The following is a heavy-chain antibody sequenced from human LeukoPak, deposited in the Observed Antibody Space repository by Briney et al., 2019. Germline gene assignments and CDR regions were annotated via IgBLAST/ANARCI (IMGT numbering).Heavy chain of an antibody. J-gene: IGHJ4*02. CDR3: AKGPLTRFDY. V-gene: IGHV3-23*01. CDR1: GFTFSNYA. Sequence: GGSLRLSCAASGFTFSNYAMNWVRQAPGKGLEWVSAINGNGDSTYYADSVKGRFTISRDNSKNTLYLQVNSLRAEDTALYYCAKGPLTRFDYWGQGTLVTVSS. D-gene: IGHD4/OR15-4a*01. CDR2: INGNGDST.